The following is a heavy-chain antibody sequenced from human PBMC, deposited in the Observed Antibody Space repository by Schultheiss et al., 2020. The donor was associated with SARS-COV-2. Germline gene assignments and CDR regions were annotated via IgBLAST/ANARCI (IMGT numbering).Heavy chain of an antibody. D-gene: IGHD6-13*01. CDR3: AKDFGIAAAGSPDY. Sequence: GGSLRLSCAASGFTFDDYTMHWVRQAPGKGLEWVSLISWDGGSTYYADSVKGRFTISRDNNKNSLYLQMNSLRTENTALYYCAKDFGIAAAGSPDYWGQGTLVTVSS. J-gene: IGHJ4*02. V-gene: IGHV3-43*01. CDR2: ISWDGGST. CDR1: GFTFDDYT.